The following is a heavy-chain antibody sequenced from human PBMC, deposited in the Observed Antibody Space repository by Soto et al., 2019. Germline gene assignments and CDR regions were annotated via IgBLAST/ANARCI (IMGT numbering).Heavy chain of an antibody. D-gene: IGHD6-13*01. CDR1: VYTFTSYG. V-gene: IGHV1-18*01. Sequence: SLKLSCKTSVYTFTSYGISCVVQAPGQGLEWMGWISSYNGNTNYAQKLQGRVTMTTDTSTSTAYMELRSLRSDDTAVYYCATTLGYSSSLNWFDPWGQGTLVTVSS. CDR3: ATTLGYSSSLNWFDP. CDR2: ISSYNGNT. J-gene: IGHJ5*02.